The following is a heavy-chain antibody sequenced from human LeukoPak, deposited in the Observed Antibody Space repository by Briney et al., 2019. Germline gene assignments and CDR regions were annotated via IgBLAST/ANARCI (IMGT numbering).Heavy chain of an antibody. CDR2: ISNSGSSI. CDR1: GFTFSDSY. V-gene: IGHV3-11*04. D-gene: IGHD6-13*01. J-gene: IGHJ4*02. CDR3: AREQQLDV. Sequence: GGSLRLSCAASGFTFSDSYMTWIRQAPGKGLEWVSYISNSGSSIYYADSVKGRFTISRDNAKNSLYLQMNSLRAEDTAVYYCAREQQLDVWGQGTLVTVSS.